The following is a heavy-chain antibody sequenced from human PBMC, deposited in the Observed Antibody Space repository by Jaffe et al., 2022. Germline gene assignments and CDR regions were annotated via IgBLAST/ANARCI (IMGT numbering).Heavy chain of an antibody. J-gene: IGHJ6*03. Sequence: EVQLVESGGGLVQPGGSLRLSCAASGFTFSSYEMNWVRQAPGKGLEWVSYISSSGSTIYYADSVKGRFTISRDNAKNSLYLQMNSLRAEDTAVYYCARDGYSSSWSDYYYYYMDVWGKGTTVTVSS. D-gene: IGHD6-13*01. CDR1: GFTFSSYE. CDR2: ISSSGSTI. V-gene: IGHV3-48*03. CDR3: ARDGYSSSWSDYYYYYMDV.